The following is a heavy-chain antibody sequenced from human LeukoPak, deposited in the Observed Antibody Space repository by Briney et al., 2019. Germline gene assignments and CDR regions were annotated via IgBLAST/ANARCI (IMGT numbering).Heavy chain of an antibody. Sequence: SETLSLTCAVYGGSFSCYYWSWIRQPPGKGLEWIGEIKHSGSTNYNPSLKSRVTISVDTSKNQFSLKLSSVTAADTAVYYCARATTSSGWTRAEYFQHWGQGTLVTVSS. CDR3: ARATTSSGWTRAEYFQH. V-gene: IGHV4-34*01. CDR1: GGSFSCYY. J-gene: IGHJ1*01. D-gene: IGHD6-19*01. CDR2: IKHSGST.